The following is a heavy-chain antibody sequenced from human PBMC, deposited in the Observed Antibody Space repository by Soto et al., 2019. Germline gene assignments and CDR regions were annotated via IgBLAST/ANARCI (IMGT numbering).Heavy chain of an antibody. V-gene: IGHV3-33*01. J-gene: IGHJ3*02. CDR3: ARDIVPAAIGSAFDI. D-gene: IGHD2-2*02. CDR2: IWYDGSNK. Sequence: QVQLVESGGGVVQPGRSLRLSCAASGFTFSSYGMHWVRQAPGKGLEWVAVIWYDGSNKYYADSVKGRFTISRDNSKNTLYLQMNSLRAEDTAVYYCARDIVPAAIGSAFDIWGQGTMVTVSS. CDR1: GFTFSSYG.